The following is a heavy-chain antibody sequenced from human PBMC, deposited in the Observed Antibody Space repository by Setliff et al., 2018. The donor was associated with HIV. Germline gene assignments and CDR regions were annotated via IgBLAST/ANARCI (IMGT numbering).Heavy chain of an antibody. CDR1: GYSISSGYF. CDR3: ARHFYGYYGSNGLPIQY. D-gene: IGHD3-22*01. CDR2: IYHSGGT. J-gene: IGHJ4*02. V-gene: IGHV4-38-2*01. Sequence: SETLSLTCAVSGYSISSGYFWGWIRQPPGKGLEWIASIYHSGGTYYNPSLMGRVTISIDTSKNQSSLNLSSVAAADTAVYYCARHFYGYYGSNGLPIQYWGQGTLVTVSS.